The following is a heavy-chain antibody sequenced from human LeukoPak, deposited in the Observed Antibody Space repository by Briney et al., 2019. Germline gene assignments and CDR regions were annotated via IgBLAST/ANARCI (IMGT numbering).Heavy chain of an antibody. J-gene: IGHJ4*02. CDR2: IYLGDFGI. V-gene: IGHV5-51*01. D-gene: IGHD1-26*01. Sequence: GESLKISCKGSGYSFANYWIGWVRQMPGKGLEWMGVIYLGDFGIRYSPSFQGQVTISADKSISTVYLQWSSLKASDTAVYYCARNSGTENNFAYWGEGTLVTVSS. CDR1: GYSFANYW. CDR3: ARNSGTENNFAY.